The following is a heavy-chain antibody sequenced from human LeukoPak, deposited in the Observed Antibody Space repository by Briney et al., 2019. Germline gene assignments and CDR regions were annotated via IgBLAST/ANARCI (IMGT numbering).Heavy chain of an antibody. CDR2: ISGSSEYI. D-gene: IGHD6-13*01. Sequence: GGSLRLSCAASGFTFSDYYMTWIHQAPGKGLECVSYISGSSEYIHYADSVKGRFTISRDTAKNSLYLQMNSLRAEDTAVYYCARVAVITAAGTYDYWGQGTLVTVSS. V-gene: IGHV3-11*05. CDR1: GFTFSDYY. J-gene: IGHJ4*02. CDR3: ARVAVITAAGTYDY.